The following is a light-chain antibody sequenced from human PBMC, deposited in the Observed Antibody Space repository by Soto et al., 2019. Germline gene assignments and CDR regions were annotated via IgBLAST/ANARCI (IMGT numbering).Light chain of an antibody. CDR1: QSVTSNY. CDR3: QQYGSSMTWT. CDR2: AAS. Sequence: VLPQSPGTVSLSPGERATLSCRASQSVTSNYLAGYQQKPGQAPRLLIYAASSRATGIPDRFSGSGSGTGFTLIISRLEHEDFAVYYCQQYGSSMTWTFGQGPKVEIK. V-gene: IGKV3-20*01. J-gene: IGKJ1*01.